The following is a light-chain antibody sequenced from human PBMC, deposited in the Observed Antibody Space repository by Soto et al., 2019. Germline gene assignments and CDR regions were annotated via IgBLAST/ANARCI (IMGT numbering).Light chain of an antibody. J-gene: IGKJ4*01. V-gene: IGKV3-20*01. Sequence: ENVLTQFPGTLSLSPGDRATLSCRASQSLSSDSLAWYQQKPGQAPRLLIYGASSRANGIPDRFSGSGSGTDFSRTISRLEPEDFVVYYCHQYGSSPLTFGGGAKVEIK. CDR3: HQYGSSPLT. CDR1: QSLSSDS. CDR2: GAS.